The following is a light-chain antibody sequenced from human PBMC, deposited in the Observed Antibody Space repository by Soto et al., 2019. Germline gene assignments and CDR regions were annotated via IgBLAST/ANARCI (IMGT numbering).Light chain of an antibody. V-gene: IGKV3-15*01. CDR2: GAS. CDR3: QQYNNWRVT. J-gene: IGKJ1*01. Sequence: EIVMTQSPATLSVSPGERATLSCRASQSVGSNLAWYQQKPGQAPRLLIYGASTRATGIPARFSGSGSGTEFTLTISSLQSEDFAVYYCQQYNNWRVTFGQGTKVDIK. CDR1: QSVGSN.